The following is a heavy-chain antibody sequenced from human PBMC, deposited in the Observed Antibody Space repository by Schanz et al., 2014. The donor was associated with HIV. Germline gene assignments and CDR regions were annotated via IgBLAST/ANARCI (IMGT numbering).Heavy chain of an antibody. D-gene: IGHD2-21*01. CDR2: INWNGDTT. J-gene: IGHJ4*02. Sequence: EVQLLEFGGGSVRPGECLRLSCLVSGFTFNNYAMSWVRQAPGKGLEWVAVINWNGDTTYYADSVKGRFTISRDNSNNVLFLHMPALRAEDTATYCCTREGSYYGGSVPGHWGQGALVSVSS. CDR3: TREGSYYGGSVPGH. V-gene: IGHV3-23*01. CDR1: GFTFNNYA.